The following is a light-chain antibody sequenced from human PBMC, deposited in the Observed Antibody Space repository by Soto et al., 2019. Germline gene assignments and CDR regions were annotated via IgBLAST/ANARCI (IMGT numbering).Light chain of an antibody. Sequence: IQLTQSPSSLSASVGDRVTITCRASPAIASFLAWYQQKPGTAPKLLIYGASTLQSGVPSRFRGSGSGTDFSLTISSLQPEDFATYYCQQTYTSPYTFGQGTKLEIK. V-gene: IGKV1-39*01. CDR3: QQTYTSPYT. CDR2: GAS. CDR1: PAIASF. J-gene: IGKJ2*01.